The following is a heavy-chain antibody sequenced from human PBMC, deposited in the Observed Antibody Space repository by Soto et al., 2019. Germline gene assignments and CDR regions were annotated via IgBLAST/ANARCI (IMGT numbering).Heavy chain of an antibody. J-gene: IGHJ4*02. CDR3: ARTTAVPNTLRSRYFFDY. V-gene: IGHV4-61*01. Sequence: SETLSLTCSVSGGSVSDKTYYWSWIRQPPGKRLEWSGYVYYSGTTNYNPSLKSRVTISVDLSKNRFSLRLSSVTTADTALYYCARTTAVPNTLRSRYFFDYWGQGTLVTVSS. CDR2: VYYSGTT. D-gene: IGHD4-17*01. CDR1: GGSVSDKTYY.